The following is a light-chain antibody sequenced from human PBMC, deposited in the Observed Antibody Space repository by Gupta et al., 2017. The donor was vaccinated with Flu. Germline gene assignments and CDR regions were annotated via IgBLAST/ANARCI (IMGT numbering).Light chain of an antibody. CDR1: RSVSSTY. J-gene: IGKJ4*01. V-gene: IGKV3-20*01. CDR3: QQDGSSVT. Sequence: DIVLTQSPGTLSLSPGERATLSCRASRSVSSTYLAWYQQKPGQAPRLLIFGASSRATGIPDRFSGSGSGTDFTLSISRLEAEDFAVYYCQQDGSSVTFGGGTKVEIK. CDR2: GAS.